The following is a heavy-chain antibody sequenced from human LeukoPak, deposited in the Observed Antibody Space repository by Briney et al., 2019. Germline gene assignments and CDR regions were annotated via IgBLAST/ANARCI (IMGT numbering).Heavy chain of an antibody. V-gene: IGHV3-21*04. J-gene: IGHJ4*02. CDR3: ARDNDSRDPPHFDY. Sequence: GGSLRLSCAASGFTFSSSGMNWVRQAPGKALEWVSSITSSGTYIFYADSVKGRFTISRDNAKNSLYLQMNSLRSEDTAVYYCARDNDSRDPPHFDYWGQGTLVTVSS. CDR1: GFTFSSSG. CDR2: ITSSGTYI. D-gene: IGHD3-16*01.